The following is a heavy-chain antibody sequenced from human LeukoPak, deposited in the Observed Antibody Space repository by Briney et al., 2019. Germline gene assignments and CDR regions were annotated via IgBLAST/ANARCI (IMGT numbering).Heavy chain of an antibody. D-gene: IGHD3-22*01. CDR1: GGSISSSSYY. J-gene: IGHJ4*02. Sequence: PSETLSLTCTVSGGSISSSSYYWGWIRQPPGKGLEWIGSIYYSGSTYYNPSLKSRVTISVDTSKNQFSLKLSSVTAADTAVYYCARQSGYYDSSGYYRYFDYWGQGTLVTVSS. V-gene: IGHV4-39*01. CDR2: IYYSGST. CDR3: ARQSGYYDSSGYYRYFDY.